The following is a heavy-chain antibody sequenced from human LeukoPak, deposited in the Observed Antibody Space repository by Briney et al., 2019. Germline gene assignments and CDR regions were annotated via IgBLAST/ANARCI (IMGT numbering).Heavy chain of an antibody. CDR1: GFSFSTYV. CDR2: VGGDGRFT. J-gene: IGHJ4*02. CDR3: AKEGSMYTSTWYDY. V-gene: IGHV3-23*01. D-gene: IGHD5/OR15-5a*01. Sequence: GGSLRLSCATSGFSFSTYVMSWVRQAPGKGLEWVSSVGGDGRFTYHADSVKGRFTISRDNSKNMLYLQMNSLRVEDTAVYYCAKEGSMYTSTWYDYWGQGTLVTVSS.